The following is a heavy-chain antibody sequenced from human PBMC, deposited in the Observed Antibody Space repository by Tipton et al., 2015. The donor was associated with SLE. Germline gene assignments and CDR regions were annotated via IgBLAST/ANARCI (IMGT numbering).Heavy chain of an antibody. J-gene: IGHJ4*02. CDR2: IRSKANSYAT. D-gene: IGHD5-24*01. CDR3: TRPGRDGETVEY. V-gene: IGHV3-73*01. CDR1: GFIFSGSA. Sequence: SLRLSCAASGFIFSGSAMHWVRQASGKGLEWVGRIRSKANSYATEYAASVKGRFTISRDDSKNTAYLQMNSLKTDDTAVYYCTRPGRDGETVEYWGQGTLVTVSS.